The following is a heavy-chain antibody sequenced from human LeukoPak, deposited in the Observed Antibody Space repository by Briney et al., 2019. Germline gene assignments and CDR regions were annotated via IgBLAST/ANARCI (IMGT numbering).Heavy chain of an antibody. CDR3: ATKVNSAWNY. CDR1: GYSFTSYW. J-gene: IGHJ4*02. CDR2: IYPGDSDI. D-gene: IGHD6-19*01. Sequence: GESLKISCKGSGYSFTSYWIVWVRQMPGKGLEWMGIIYPGDSDITYGPSFQGQVTISADKSISTAYLQWSSLKASDTAIYYCATKVNSAWNYWGQGTLVTVSS. V-gene: IGHV5-51*01.